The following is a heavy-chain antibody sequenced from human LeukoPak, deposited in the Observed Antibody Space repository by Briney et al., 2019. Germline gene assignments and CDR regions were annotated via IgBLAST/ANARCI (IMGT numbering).Heavy chain of an antibody. CDR3: ARDTHQQLVLYYYYGMDV. Sequence: ASVKVSCKASGYTFTGYYMHWVRQAPGQGLEWMGWINPNSGGTNYAQKFQGRVTMTRDTSISTAYMELSRLRSDDTAVYYCARDTHQQLVLYYYYGMDVWGQRTTVTVSS. CDR1: GYTFTGYY. V-gene: IGHV1-2*02. D-gene: IGHD6-13*01. J-gene: IGHJ6*02. CDR2: INPNSGGT.